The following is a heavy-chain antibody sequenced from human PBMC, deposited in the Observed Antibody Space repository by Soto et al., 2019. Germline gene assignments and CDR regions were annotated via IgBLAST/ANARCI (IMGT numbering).Heavy chain of an antibody. CDR2: IYRTGST. V-gene: IGHV4-4*02. CDR1: GGYFTSNNW. D-gene: IGHD1-7*01. J-gene: IGHJ4*02. CDR3: ASRDPGTSVDY. Sequence: QVQLQESGPGLVKPSGTLSLTCAVSGGYFTSNNWWTWVRQPPGQGLEWIGEIYRTGSTNYNPSLKSRVTISLDKSENQFSLKVTSLTAAHTAVYYCASRDPGTSVDYWGQGTLVTVSS.